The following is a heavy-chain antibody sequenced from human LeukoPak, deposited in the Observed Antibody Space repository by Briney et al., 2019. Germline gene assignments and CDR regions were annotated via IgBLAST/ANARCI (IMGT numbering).Heavy chain of an antibody. CDR3: ARGDWQQLVRRAHWFDP. Sequence: ASVKVSCKASGYTFTSYYMHWVRQAPGQGLEWMGIINPSGGSTSYAQKFQGRVTMTRDTSTSTVYMELSSLRSEDTAEYYCARGDWQQLVRRAHWFDPWGQGTLVTVSS. V-gene: IGHV1-46*01. D-gene: IGHD6-13*01. CDR2: INPSGGST. J-gene: IGHJ5*02. CDR1: GYTFTSYY.